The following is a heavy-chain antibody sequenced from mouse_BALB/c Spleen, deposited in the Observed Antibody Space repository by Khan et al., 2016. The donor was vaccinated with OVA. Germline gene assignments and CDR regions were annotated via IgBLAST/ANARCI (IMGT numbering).Heavy chain of an antibody. Sequence: QVQLKESGAELARPGASVKMSCEASGYTFTSNTMHWVKQRPGQGLEWIGYINPRSGYTNSNQKFKDKATLTADKSSSTAYMQLSSLTSEDSAVYYCARRTTGYAMDYWGQGTSVIVSS. CDR3: ARRTTGYAMDY. CDR2: INPRSGYT. V-gene: IGHV1-4*01. D-gene: IGHD2-14*01. J-gene: IGHJ4*01. CDR1: GYTFTSNT.